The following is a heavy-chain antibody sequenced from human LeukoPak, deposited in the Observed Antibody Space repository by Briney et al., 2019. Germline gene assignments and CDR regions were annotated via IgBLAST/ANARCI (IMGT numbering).Heavy chain of an antibody. CDR1: GFTFSSYG. CDR2: ISYDGSNK. Sequence: PGRSLRLSCAASGFTFSSYGMHWVRQAPGKGLEWVAVISYDGSNKYYADSVKGRFTISRDNSKNTLYLQMNSLRAEDTAVYYCAKDAGGGGYFDYWGQGTLVTVSS. J-gene: IGHJ4*02. CDR3: AKDAGGGGYFDY. V-gene: IGHV3-30*18. D-gene: IGHD3-16*01.